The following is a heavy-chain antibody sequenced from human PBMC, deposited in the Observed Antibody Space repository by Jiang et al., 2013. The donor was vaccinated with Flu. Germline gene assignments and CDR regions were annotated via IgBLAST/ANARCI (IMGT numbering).Heavy chain of an antibody. J-gene: IGHJ5*02. V-gene: IGHV4-39*01. D-gene: IGHD4-17*01. CDR2: IYYSGST. Sequence: LEWIGSIYYSGSTYYNPSLKSRVTISVDTSKNQFSLKLSSVTAADTAVYYCARHIGAVTTSNWFDPWGQGTLVTVSS. CDR3: ARHIGAVTTSNWFDP.